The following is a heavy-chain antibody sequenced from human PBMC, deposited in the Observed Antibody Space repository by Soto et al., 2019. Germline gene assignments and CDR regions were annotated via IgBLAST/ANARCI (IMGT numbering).Heavy chain of an antibody. CDR1: EFTVSVHA. V-gene: IGHV3-23*01. J-gene: IGHJ3*02. CDR2: ITADGGT. Sequence: GGSLXLSXEGXEFTVSVHAMTWIRQAPGKGPEWVSTITADGGTYYADSVKGRFAMSRDTSENTLYLQMNSLGAEDTAAYYCAPHVSCSGGSCQYDAFAIRGQGTMVTVSS. D-gene: IGHD2-15*01. CDR3: APHVSCSGGSCQYDAFAI.